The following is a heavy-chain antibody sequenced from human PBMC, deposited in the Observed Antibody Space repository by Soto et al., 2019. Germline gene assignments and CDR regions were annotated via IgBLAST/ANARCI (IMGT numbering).Heavy chain of an antibody. J-gene: IGHJ6*02. D-gene: IGHD6-13*01. CDR1: GYDFTAYD. CDR3: GRGPSPRAPAGGTPYYYAMDV. Sequence: AAVKVSCKASGYDFTAYDINWVRQASGQGLEWMGWMNPINGATGSARRFQGRVSMTRNTATGTAYLELTSLRSDDSAVYYCGRGPSPRAPAGGTPYYYAMDVWGQGTTVTVSS. CDR2: MNPINGAT. V-gene: IGHV1-8*02.